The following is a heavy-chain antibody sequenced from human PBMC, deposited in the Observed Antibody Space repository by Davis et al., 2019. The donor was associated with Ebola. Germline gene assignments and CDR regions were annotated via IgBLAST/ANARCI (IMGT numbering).Heavy chain of an antibody. CDR3: ARVGLVVLWFGESRVGMDV. CDR1: GGSISSGDYY. J-gene: IGHJ6*02. CDR2: IYYSGST. D-gene: IGHD3-10*01. Sequence: SETLSLTCTVSGGSISSGDYYWSWIRQPPGKGLEWIGYIYYSGSTNYNPSLKSRVTISVDTSKNQFSLKLSSVTAADTAVYYCARVGLVVLWFGESRVGMDVWGQGTTVTVSS. V-gene: IGHV4-61*08.